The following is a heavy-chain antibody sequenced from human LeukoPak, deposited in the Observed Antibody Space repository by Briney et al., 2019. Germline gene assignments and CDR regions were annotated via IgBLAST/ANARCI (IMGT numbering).Heavy chain of an antibody. D-gene: IGHD6-13*01. CDR1: GGSFSGYY. CDR3: ARLDEQQLVYY. Sequence: SETLSLTCAVYGGSFSGYYWSWIRQPPGKGLEWIGEINHSGSTNYNPSLKRRVTISVDTSKNQFSLKLSSVTAADTAVYYCARLDEQQLVYYWGQGTLVTVSS. CDR2: INHSGST. J-gene: IGHJ4*02. V-gene: IGHV4-34*01.